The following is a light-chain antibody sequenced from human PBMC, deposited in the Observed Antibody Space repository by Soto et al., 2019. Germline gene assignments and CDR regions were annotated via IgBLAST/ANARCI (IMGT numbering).Light chain of an antibody. CDR3: LQDYNYPYT. CDR2: AAS. Sequence: AVQMTQSPPSLSASVGDRVTITCRASQGIRNDLGWYQQKPGKSPKLLIYAASSLQSGVPSRFSGRGSGRDFTLTISSLQPEDFATYYCLQDYNYPYTFGQGTKLEIK. J-gene: IGKJ2*01. CDR1: QGIRND. V-gene: IGKV1-6*01.